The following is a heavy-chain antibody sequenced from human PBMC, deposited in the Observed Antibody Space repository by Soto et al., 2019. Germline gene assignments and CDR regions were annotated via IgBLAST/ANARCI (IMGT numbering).Heavy chain of an antibody. CDR2: FDPEDGET. V-gene: IGHV1-24*01. Sequence: ASVKVSCKVSGYTLTELSMHWGRQAPGKGLEWMGGFDPEDGETIYAQKFQGRVTMTEDTSTDTAYMELSSLRSEDTAVYYCATLGGPDDAFHIWGQGTMVTVS. CDR1: GYTLTELS. CDR3: ATLGGPDDAFHI. D-gene: IGHD3-16*01. J-gene: IGHJ3*02.